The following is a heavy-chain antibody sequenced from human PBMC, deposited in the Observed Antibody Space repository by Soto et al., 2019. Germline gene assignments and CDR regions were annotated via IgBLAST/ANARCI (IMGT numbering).Heavy chain of an antibody. CDR1: GASISSDDYY. CDR2: ISYSGST. J-gene: IGHJ6*02. Sequence: QVQLQESGPGLVKPSQTLSLTCSISGASISSDDYYWSWFRQPPGKGLEWIGYISYSGSTYYIPSLKSRITISVDTSKTPLSLLLSSVPAADTAVFYCAREVNNYYGMDVWGQGTTVTVSS. CDR3: AREVNNYYGMDV. V-gene: IGHV4-30-4*01.